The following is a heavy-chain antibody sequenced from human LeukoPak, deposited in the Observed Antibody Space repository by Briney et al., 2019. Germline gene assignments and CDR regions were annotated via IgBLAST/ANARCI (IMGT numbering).Heavy chain of an antibody. Sequence: PGGSLRLSCAASGFTFSNYGMNWVRQAPGKGLEWISYISSSSSLIYYADSVKGRFTISRDNAKNSLYLQMNSLRDEDTAFYYCARDKVGGTTSVDFDPWGQGTLVTVSS. CDR1: GFTFSNYG. CDR3: ARDKVGGTTSVDFDP. D-gene: IGHD1-26*01. V-gene: IGHV3-48*02. J-gene: IGHJ5*02. CDR2: ISSSSSLI.